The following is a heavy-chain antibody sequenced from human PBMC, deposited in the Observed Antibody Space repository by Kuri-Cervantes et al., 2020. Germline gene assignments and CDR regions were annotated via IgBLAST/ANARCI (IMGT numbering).Heavy chain of an antibody. Sequence: SETLSLTCAVYGGSFSGYYWSWIRQAPGKGLEWIGYIYYSGSTYYNPSLKSLVTISVDTSKNQFSLKLSSVTAADTAVYYCARANYGDFEGSFDYWGQGTLVTVSS. CDR2: IYYSGST. D-gene: IGHD4-17*01. CDR3: ARANYGDFEGSFDY. J-gene: IGHJ4*02. V-gene: IGHV4-34*09. CDR1: GGSFSGYY.